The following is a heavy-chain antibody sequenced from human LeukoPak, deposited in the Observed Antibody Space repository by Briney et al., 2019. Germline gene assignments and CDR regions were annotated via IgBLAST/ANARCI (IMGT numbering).Heavy chain of an antibody. CDR2: IYPGDSDT. V-gene: IGHV5-51*01. Sequence: GESLKISCKGSGYSFTSYWIGWVRQMPGKGLEWMGVIYPGDSDTRYSPSFQGQVTISADKSISTAYLQWSSLKASDTAMYYCAREPDSSGYSFDYWGQGTLVTVSS. CDR1: GYSFTSYW. D-gene: IGHD3-22*01. J-gene: IGHJ4*02. CDR3: AREPDSSGYSFDY.